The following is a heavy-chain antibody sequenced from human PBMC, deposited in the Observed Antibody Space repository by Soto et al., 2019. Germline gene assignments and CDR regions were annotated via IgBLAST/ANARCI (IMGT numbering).Heavy chain of an antibody. CDR3: ARQRGSSWYYFDY. CDR2: IYYSGST. Sequence: QLQLQESGPGLVKPSETLSLTCTVSGGSISSSSYYWGWIRQPPGKGLEWIGSIYYSGSTYYNPYLKSRVTISVDTSKNQFSLKLSSVTAADTAVYYCARQRGSSWYYFDYWGQGTLVTVSS. J-gene: IGHJ4*02. D-gene: IGHD6-13*01. CDR1: GGSISSSSYY. V-gene: IGHV4-39*01.